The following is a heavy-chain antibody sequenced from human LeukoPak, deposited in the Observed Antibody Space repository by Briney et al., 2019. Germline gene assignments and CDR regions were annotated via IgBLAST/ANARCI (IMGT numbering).Heavy chain of an antibody. CDR1: GFTVSSNY. Sequence: GSLRLSCAASGFTVSSNYMSWVRQAPGKGLEWIGEINHSGSTNYNPSLKSRVTISVDTSKNQFSLKLSSVTAADTAVYYCARVEVRRYCSSTSCLNWFDPWGQGTLVTVSS. CDR3: ARVEVRRYCSSTSCLNWFDP. CDR2: INHSGST. D-gene: IGHD2-2*01. J-gene: IGHJ5*02. V-gene: IGHV4-34*01.